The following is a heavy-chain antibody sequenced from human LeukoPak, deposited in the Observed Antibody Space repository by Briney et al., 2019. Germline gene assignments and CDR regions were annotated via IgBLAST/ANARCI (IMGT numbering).Heavy chain of an antibody. CDR1: GFTFSDYY. CDR3: ARASKAANPTSDSPWFDP. D-gene: IGHD2-15*01. J-gene: IGHJ5*02. CDR2: ITSSGYYT. Sequence: GGSLRLSCAASGFTFSDYYMTWIRQAPGKGLEWVSYITSSGYYTNYGDSVKGRFTMSRDNAKKSLYLQMDSLRAEDTAVYYCARASKAANPTSDSPWFDPWGQGTLVTVSS. V-gene: IGHV3-11*05.